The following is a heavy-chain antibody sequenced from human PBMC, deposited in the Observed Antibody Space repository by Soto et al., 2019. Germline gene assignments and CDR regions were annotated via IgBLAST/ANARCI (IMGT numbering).Heavy chain of an antibody. V-gene: IGHV1-69*13. Sequence: GASVKVSCTASGGTFSIYAISWVRQAPGQGLEWMGGIIPIFGTANYAQKFQGRVTITADESTSTAYMELSSLRPEDTALYYCAKDKVYSNNQYYFASWGQGTLVTVSS. CDR3: AKDKVYSNNQYYFAS. CDR1: GGTFSIYA. D-gene: IGHD4-4*01. CDR2: IIPIFGTA. J-gene: IGHJ4*02.